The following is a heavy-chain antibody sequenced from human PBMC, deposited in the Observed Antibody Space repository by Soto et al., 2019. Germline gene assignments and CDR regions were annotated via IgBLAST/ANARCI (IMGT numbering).Heavy chain of an antibody. V-gene: IGHV1-8*01. CDR2: MNPNSGNT. CDR1: GYTFTSYD. Sequence: ASVKVSCKASGYTFTSYDINWVRQATGQGLEWMGWMNPNSGNTGYAQKFQGRVTMTKNTSISTAYMELSSLRSEDTAVYYCARESPISSSWYGTYYYYGMDAWGQGTTVTVSS. J-gene: IGHJ6*02. D-gene: IGHD6-13*01. CDR3: ARESPISSSWYGTYYYYGMDA.